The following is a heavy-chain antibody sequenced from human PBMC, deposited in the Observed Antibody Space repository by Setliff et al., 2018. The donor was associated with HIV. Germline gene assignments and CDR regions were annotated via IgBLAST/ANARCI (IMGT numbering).Heavy chain of an antibody. D-gene: IGHD7-27*01. CDR2: IQSKSDGGAT. V-gene: IGHV3-15*01. Sequence: PGGSLRLSCAASGFNFRNAWMTWVRQAPGQGLQWVGRIQSKSDGGATDHAAPVRGRFTLSRDDSKDTLYLQMNSLKPEDTAIYYCARLNWGPWGPGTVVTVSS. CDR1: GFNFRNAW. J-gene: IGHJ5*02. CDR3: ARLNWGP.